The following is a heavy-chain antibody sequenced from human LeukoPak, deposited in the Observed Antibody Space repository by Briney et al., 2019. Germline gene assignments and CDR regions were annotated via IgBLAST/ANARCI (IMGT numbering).Heavy chain of an antibody. CDR1: GGSISSYY. Sequence: SETLSLTCTVSGGSISSYYWSWIRQPPGKGLEWIGFIYHSGSTNYNPSLKSRVTISVDTSKNQFSLKLSSVTAADTAVYYCAGQDLSSTGNSSFDDWGQGTLVTVSS. V-gene: IGHV4-59*12. CDR3: AGQDLSSTGNSSFDD. J-gene: IGHJ4*02. D-gene: IGHD4-23*01. CDR2: IYHSGST.